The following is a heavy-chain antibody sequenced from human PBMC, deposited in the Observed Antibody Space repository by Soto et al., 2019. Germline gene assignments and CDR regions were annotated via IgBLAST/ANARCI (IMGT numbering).Heavy chain of an antibody. V-gene: IGHV4-31*03. Sequence: LSLTCTVSGVSISSGGYYWSWIRQHPGKGLEWIGNIFYYTGNTYYNPSLKSRVTISIDTSKTQFSLNLGSVTAADAAMYFCAGASRSSDALDIWGQGTMVTVSS. CDR3: AGASRSSDALDI. CDR2: IFYYTGNT. D-gene: IGHD6-6*01. J-gene: IGHJ3*02. CDR1: GVSISSGGYY.